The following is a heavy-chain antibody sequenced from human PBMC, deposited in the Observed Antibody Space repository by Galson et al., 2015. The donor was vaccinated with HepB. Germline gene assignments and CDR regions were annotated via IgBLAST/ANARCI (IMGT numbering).Heavy chain of an antibody. CDR2: VNRGGSA. V-gene: IGHV4-34*01. CDR1: SGSLTNCD. D-gene: IGHD2-21*01. CDR3: VAGPFGPRFQFWYSPVYLQH. Sequence: ETLSLTCGVSSGSLTNCDWNWVRQAPGKGPEWIGEVNRGGSANVNPSLQSRVTITRDTSKSQFSLRLSSITAADTAMYYCVAGPFGPRFQFWYSPVYLQHWGRGTQVIVSS. J-gene: IGHJ1*01.